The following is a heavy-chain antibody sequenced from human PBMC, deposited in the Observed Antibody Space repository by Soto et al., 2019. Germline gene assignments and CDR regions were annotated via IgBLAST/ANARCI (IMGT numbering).Heavy chain of an antibody. CDR3: ARESSVYGDDAFDI. CDR1: GFTFSDYY. Sequence: GGSLRLSCAASGFTFSDYYMSWIRQAPGKGLEWVSYISSSGSTIYYADSVKGRFTISRDNAKNSLYLQMNSLRAEDTAVYYCARESSVYGDDAFDIWGQGTMVTVSS. CDR2: ISSSGSTI. D-gene: IGHD4-17*01. J-gene: IGHJ3*02. V-gene: IGHV3-11*01.